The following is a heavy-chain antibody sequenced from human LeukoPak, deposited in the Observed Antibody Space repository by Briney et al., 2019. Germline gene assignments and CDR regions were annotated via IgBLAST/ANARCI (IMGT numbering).Heavy chain of an antibody. Sequence: ASVKVSCKASGYTFTSYGISWVRQATGQGLGWMGWMNPNSGNTGYAQKFQGRVTMTRNTSISTAYMELSSLRSEDTAVYYCARSRGGRFLEWLPSYNWFDPWGQGTLVTVSS. J-gene: IGHJ5*02. CDR1: GYTFTSYG. V-gene: IGHV1-8*02. CDR2: MNPNSGNT. D-gene: IGHD3-3*01. CDR3: ARSRGGRFLEWLPSYNWFDP.